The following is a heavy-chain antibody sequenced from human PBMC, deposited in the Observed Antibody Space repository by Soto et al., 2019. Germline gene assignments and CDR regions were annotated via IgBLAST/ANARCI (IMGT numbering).Heavy chain of an antibody. Sequence: SETLSLTCTVSGGSISSGGYFWSWIRQHPVKGLEWIGFIYYSGRTYYNPSLKSRMTISVDTSKNHISLNLSSVTAADTAMHYCARAPNSSPTHSPLKNYYFDYWGQGTLVTVSS. J-gene: IGHJ4*02. CDR1: GGSISSGGYF. CDR3: ARAPNSSPTHSPLKNYYFDY. V-gene: IGHV4-31*03. D-gene: IGHD6-13*01. CDR2: IYYSGRT.